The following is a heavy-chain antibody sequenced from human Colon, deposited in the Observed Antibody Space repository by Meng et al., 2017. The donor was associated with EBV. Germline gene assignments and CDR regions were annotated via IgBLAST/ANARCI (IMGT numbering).Heavy chain of an antibody. Sequence: QVRLQVSGPGLVKPSQXLSLTCTVSGGSINSGDYYWSWIRQSPGKGLEWIGYIYYTGSTYYNPSLKSRVTISMDTSKNQFSLRLSSVTAADTAVHYCARNYYFDYWGQGTLVTVAS. CDR1: GGSINSGDYY. V-gene: IGHV4-30-4*01. CDR2: IYYTGST. CDR3: ARNYYFDY. J-gene: IGHJ4*02.